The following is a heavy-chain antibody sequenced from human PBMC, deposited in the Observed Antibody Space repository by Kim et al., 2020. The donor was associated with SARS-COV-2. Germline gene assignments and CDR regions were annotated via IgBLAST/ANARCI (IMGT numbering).Heavy chain of an antibody. J-gene: IGHJ6*02. D-gene: IGHD3-10*01. CDR1: GGSINDYH. CDR2: IYYSGRT. CDR3: ARGRYYYGSGSSYGMDV. Sequence: SETLSLTCTVSGGSINDYHWSCIRQPPGKGLEWIGSIYYSGRTNYNPSLKRRVTMSTDTSKNQFSLTVTSVTAADTAVYYCARGRYYYGSGSSYGMDVWGQGTPVIVS. V-gene: IGHV4-59*01.